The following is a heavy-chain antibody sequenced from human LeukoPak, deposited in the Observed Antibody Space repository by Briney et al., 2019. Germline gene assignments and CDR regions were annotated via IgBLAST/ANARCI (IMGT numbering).Heavy chain of an antibody. V-gene: IGHV5-51*01. Sequence: GESLKISCKASGYIFTSYWIGWVRQMPGKGLEWTAIIYPANSDTRYSPSFQGQVTISADKSISTACLQWSSLKASDTAMYYCARPACSSTSCYLYFQYWGQGTLVTVSS. J-gene: IGHJ1*01. CDR2: IYPANSDT. CDR3: ARPACSSTSCYLYFQY. CDR1: GYIFTSYW. D-gene: IGHD2-2*01.